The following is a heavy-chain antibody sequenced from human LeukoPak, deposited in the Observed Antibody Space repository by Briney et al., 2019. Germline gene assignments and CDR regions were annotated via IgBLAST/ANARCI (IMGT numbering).Heavy chain of an antibody. Sequence: SGGSLRLSCAASGFTFSSYGMHWVRQAPGKGLEWVAFIRYDGSNKYYADSVKGRFTISRDNSKDTLYLQMNSLRAEDTAVYYCARDRHSYYYDSSGYFDYWGQGTLVTVSS. CDR3: ARDRHSYYYDSSGYFDY. CDR2: IRYDGSNK. D-gene: IGHD3-22*01. CDR1: GFTFSSYG. V-gene: IGHV3-30*02. J-gene: IGHJ4*02.